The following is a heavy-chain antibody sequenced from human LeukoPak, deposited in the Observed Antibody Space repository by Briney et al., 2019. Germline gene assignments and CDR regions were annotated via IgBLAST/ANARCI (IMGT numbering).Heavy chain of an antibody. CDR3: ASLAMTTVTPLSADAFDI. Sequence: PSETLSLTCTVSGGSISSSSYYWGWIRQPPGKGLEWIGSIYYSGSTYYNPSLKSRVTISVDTSKNQFSLKLSSVTAADTAVYYCASLAMTTVTPLSADAFDIWGQGTMVTVSS. CDR2: IYYSGST. D-gene: IGHD4-17*01. V-gene: IGHV4-39*01. CDR1: GGSISSSSYY. J-gene: IGHJ3*02.